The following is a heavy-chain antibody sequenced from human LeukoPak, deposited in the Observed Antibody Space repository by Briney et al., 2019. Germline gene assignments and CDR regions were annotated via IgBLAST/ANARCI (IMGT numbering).Heavy chain of an antibody. Sequence: SETLSLTXTVSGGSISSYYWSWIRQPPGKGLEWIGYIYYSGSTNYNPSLKSRVTISVDTSKNQFSLKLSSVTAADTAVYYCARISDCSSTSCPIDYWGQGTLVTVSS. CDR3: ARISDCSSTSCPIDY. J-gene: IGHJ4*02. D-gene: IGHD2-2*01. CDR1: GGSISSYY. CDR2: IYYSGST. V-gene: IGHV4-59*01.